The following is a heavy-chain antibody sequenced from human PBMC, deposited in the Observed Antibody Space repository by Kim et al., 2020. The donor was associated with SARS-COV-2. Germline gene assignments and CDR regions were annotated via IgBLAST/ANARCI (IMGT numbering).Heavy chain of an antibody. Sequence: GYADSVKGRFTISRDNAKNSLYLQMNSLRAEDTALYYCARAHGDYSPLDYWGQGTLVTVSS. CDR3: ARAHGDYSPLDY. J-gene: IGHJ4*02. D-gene: IGHD4-17*01. V-gene: IGHV3-9*01.